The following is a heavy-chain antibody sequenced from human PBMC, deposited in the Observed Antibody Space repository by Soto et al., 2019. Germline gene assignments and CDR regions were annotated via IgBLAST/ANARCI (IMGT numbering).Heavy chain of an antibody. J-gene: IGHJ6*02. CDR3: AHTNDFWSGSDYYGMDV. D-gene: IGHD3-3*01. CDR1: GYTFTSYD. CDR2: MNPNSGNT. Sequence: ASVKVSCKASGYTFTSYDINWVRQATGQGLEWMGWMNPNSGNTGYAQKFQGRVTMTRNTSISIAYMELSSLRSEDTATCYCAHTNDFWSGSDYYGMDVWGQGTTVTVSS. V-gene: IGHV1-8*01.